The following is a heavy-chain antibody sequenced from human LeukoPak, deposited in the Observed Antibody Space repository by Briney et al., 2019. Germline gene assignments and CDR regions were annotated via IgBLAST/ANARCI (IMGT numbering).Heavy chain of an antibody. CDR3: TRSSSSWYLRFDP. CDR2: IRSKAYGGTT. V-gene: IGHV3-49*03. CDR1: GFTFGDYA. D-gene: IGHD6-13*01. Sequence: PGRSLRLSCTASGFTFGDYAMSWFHQAPGKGLEWVGFIRSKAYGGTTEYAASVKGRFTISRDDSKSIAYLQMNSLKTEDTAVYYCTRSSSSWYLRFDPWGQGTLVTVSS. J-gene: IGHJ5*02.